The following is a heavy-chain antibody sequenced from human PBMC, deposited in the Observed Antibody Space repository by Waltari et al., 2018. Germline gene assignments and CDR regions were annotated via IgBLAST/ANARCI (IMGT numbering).Heavy chain of an antibody. D-gene: IGHD3-10*01. V-gene: IGHV4-30-4*01. Sequence: QVQLRESGPGLVQPSQTLSLICTVSGDSIRSEDYFWSWIRQPPGKGLEWIGYILYSGATYYNPSHKSRLSMSIDTSKNQSSLRLTSVTAADTAVYYCARQTGSGKYYYFDHWGQGTLVTVSS. CDR1: GDSIRSEDYF. CDR3: ARQTGSGKYYYFDH. CDR2: ILYSGAT. J-gene: IGHJ4*02.